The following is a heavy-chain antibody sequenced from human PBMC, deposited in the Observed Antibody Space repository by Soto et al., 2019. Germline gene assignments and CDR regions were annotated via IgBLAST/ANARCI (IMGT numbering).Heavy chain of an antibody. Sequence: GGPLRLSCSDSGFPFSSYAMHWVRLAPGKGQEYVSAITSNGGSTYYSDSVKGRFTISKENSKNTLYLQMSSLRAEDTAVYYCGKKGGIVHDYSNSPGYYSYVMDVWGQGTKVTVCS. D-gene: IGHD4-4*01. CDR1: GFPFSSYA. V-gene: IGHV3-64D*06. J-gene: IGHJ6*02. CDR2: ITSNGGST. CDR3: GKKGGIVHDYSNSPGYYSYVMDV.